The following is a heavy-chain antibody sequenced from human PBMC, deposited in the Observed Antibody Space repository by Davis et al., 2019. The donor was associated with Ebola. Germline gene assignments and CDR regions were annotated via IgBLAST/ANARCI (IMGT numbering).Heavy chain of an antibody. Sequence: GESLKISCAASGFTFSSYAMSWVRQAPGKGLEWVSAISGSGGSTYYADSVKGRFTISRDNSKNTLYLQMNSLRAEDTAVYYCAKEDIVVVVAASGWFDPWGQGTLVTVSS. D-gene: IGHD2-15*01. J-gene: IGHJ5*02. V-gene: IGHV3-23*01. CDR1: GFTFSSYA. CDR3: AKEDIVVVVAASGWFDP. CDR2: ISGSGGST.